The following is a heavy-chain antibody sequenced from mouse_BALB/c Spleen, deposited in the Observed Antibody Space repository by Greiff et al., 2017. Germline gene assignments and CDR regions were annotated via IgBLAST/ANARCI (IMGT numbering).Heavy chain of an antibody. CDR3: ARSGYYGSGYFDV. CDR1: GDSITSGY. V-gene: IGHV3-8*02. D-gene: IGHD1-1*01. CDR2: ISYSGST. J-gene: IGHJ1*01. Sequence: EVKVEESGPSLVKPSQTLSLTCSVTGDSITSGYWNWIRKFPGNKLEYMGYISYSGSTYYNPSLKSRISITRDTSKNQYYLQLNSVTTEDTATYYCARSGYYGSGYFDVWGAGTTVTVSS.